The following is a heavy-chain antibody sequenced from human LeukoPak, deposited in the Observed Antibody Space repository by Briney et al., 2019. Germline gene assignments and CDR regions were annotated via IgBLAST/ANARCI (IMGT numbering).Heavy chain of an antibody. CDR1: GFTFSSYS. J-gene: IGHJ3*02. CDR3: ARDGTGSDAFDI. Sequence: PGGSLRLSCAASGFTFSSYSMNWVRQAPGKGLEWVSSISSSSSYIYYADSVKGRFTISRDNAKNSLYLQMNSLRAEDTAVYYCARDGTGSDAFDIWGQGTMVTVSP. CDR2: ISSSSSYI. V-gene: IGHV3-21*01. D-gene: IGHD1-1*01.